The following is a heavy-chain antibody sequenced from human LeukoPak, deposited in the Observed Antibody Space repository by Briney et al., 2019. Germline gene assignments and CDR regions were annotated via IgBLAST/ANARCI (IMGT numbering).Heavy chain of an antibody. D-gene: IGHD6-13*01. CDR2: ISYDGSNK. V-gene: IGHV3-30*18. Sequence: PGGSLRLSCAASGFTFSSYGMHWVRQAPGKGLEGVAVISYDGSNKYYADSVKGRFTISRENSKNTLYLQMNSLRAEDTAVYYCAKGPGSSSWYYYFDYWGQGTLVTVSS. J-gene: IGHJ4*02. CDR1: GFTFSSYG. CDR3: AKGPGSSSWYYYFDY.